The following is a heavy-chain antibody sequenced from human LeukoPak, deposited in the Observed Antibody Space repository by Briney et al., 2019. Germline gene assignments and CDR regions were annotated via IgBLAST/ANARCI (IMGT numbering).Heavy chain of an antibody. J-gene: IGHJ5*02. Sequence: SVKVSCKVSVYTLTELSMHWVRQAPGKGLEWMGGFDPEDGETIYAQKFQGRVNMTEATSADTAYMELSSLRSEDTAVYYCATGAEFRGDNWFDPWGQGTLVTVSS. CDR2: FDPEDGET. D-gene: IGHD3-10*01. CDR3: ATGAEFRGDNWFDP. CDR1: VYTLTELS. V-gene: IGHV1-24*01.